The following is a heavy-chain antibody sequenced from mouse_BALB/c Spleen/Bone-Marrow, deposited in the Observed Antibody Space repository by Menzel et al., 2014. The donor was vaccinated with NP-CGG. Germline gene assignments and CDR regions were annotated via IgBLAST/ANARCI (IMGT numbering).Heavy chain of an antibody. CDR3: ARHYGNYAAMDY. CDR2: IYARTGGT. J-gene: IGHJ4*01. CDR1: GFTFSSTY. V-gene: IGHV1-85*01. D-gene: IGHD2-1*01. Sequence: VQLQQSGAELVKPGASVKLSCKTSGFTFSSTYLSWLRQKPGQSLEWIAWIYARTGGTNYNPKFTGKAQLTVDTSSSTAFMRFSSLTNEDSAIYYCARHYGNYAAMDYWGQGTSVTVSS.